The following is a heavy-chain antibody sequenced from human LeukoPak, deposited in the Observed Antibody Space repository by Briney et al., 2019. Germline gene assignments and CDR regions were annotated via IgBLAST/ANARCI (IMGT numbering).Heavy chain of an antibody. CDR1: GGSISSGSYY. Sequence: SETLSLTCTVSGGSISSGSYYWGWIRQPPGKGLEWIGSINYSGSTYYNPSLKSRVTISVDTSKNQFSLKLRSVTAADTAVYYCARDGNYYESSGYYFSAFDIWGQGRMVTVSS. D-gene: IGHD3-22*01. CDR3: ARDGNYYESSGYYFSAFDI. V-gene: IGHV4-39*07. CDR2: INYSGST. J-gene: IGHJ3*02.